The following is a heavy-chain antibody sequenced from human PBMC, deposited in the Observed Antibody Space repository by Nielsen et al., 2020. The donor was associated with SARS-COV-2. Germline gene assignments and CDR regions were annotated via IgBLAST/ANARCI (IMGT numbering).Heavy chain of an antibody. J-gene: IGHJ4*02. D-gene: IGHD3-9*01. Sequence: GESLKISCAASGFTFSIYAMHWVRQAPGKGLEWLALISYDGNNNYFADSVKGRFTISRDNSKNTLYLQMNSLRAEDTAVYYCARGGYFDWLYHIDYWGQGTLVTVSS. CDR2: ISYDGNNN. CDR1: GFTFSIYA. CDR3: ARGGYFDWLYHIDY. V-gene: IGHV3-30-3*01.